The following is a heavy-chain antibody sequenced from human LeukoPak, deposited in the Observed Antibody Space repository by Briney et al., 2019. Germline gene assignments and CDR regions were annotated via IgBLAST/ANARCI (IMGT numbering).Heavy chain of an antibody. D-gene: IGHD3-3*02. J-gene: IGHJ4*02. Sequence: ASVKVSCKTSGYTVDNYDINWMRQAAGQGLEWMGWMNPDSGNTGYAHKFQGRVTMARNTSMTTAYLELTGLTSGDTAIYYCARRASVAIFGPEHEEFLEYWGQGTVVIVSS. CDR2: MNPDSGNT. CDR1: GYTVDNYD. V-gene: IGHV1-8*01. CDR3: ARRASVAIFGPEHEEFLEY.